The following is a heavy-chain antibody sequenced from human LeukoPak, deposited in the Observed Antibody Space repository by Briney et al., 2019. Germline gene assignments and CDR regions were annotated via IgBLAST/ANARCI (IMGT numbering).Heavy chain of an antibody. D-gene: IGHD2-15*01. CDR1: AFIFSNYA. CDR2: ISGSGATT. V-gene: IGHV3-23*01. CDR3: AKDKATVAAKGPFDY. J-gene: IGHJ4*02. Sequence: GGSLRLSCAASAFIFSNYAMTWVRQAPGKGLEWVSSISGSGATTYYADSVKGRFTISRDNSKNTLFLQFNSLRAEDTAVYYCAKDKATVAAKGPFDYWGQGTLVTVSS.